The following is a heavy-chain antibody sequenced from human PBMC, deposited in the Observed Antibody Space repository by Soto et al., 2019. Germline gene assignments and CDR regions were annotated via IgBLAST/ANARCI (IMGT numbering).Heavy chain of an antibody. CDR3: AKVRGPDPYYYYSGMDV. V-gene: IGHV3-43*01. J-gene: IGHJ6*02. Sequence: GGSLRLSCAASGFTFDDYTMHWVRQAPGKGLEWVSLISWDGGSTYYADSVKGRFTISRDNSKNSLYLQMNSLRTEDTALYYCAKVRGPDPYYYYSGMDVWGQGTTVTVSS. CDR2: ISWDGGST. D-gene: IGHD3-10*01. CDR1: GFTFDDYT.